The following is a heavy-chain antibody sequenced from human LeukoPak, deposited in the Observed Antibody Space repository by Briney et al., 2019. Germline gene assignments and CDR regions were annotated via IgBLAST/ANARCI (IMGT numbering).Heavy chain of an antibody. CDR1: GYTFTSYG. D-gene: IGHD3-3*01. Sequence: AAVKVSCKASGYTFTSYGISWVRQAPGQGLEWMGWIGAYDGDTNYAQELQGRLTMTTDTSTSTAYMELRSLRSDDTAVYYCARDFPYWSGYYIFDYSGQGTLVTVSS. CDR3: ARDFPYWSGYYIFDY. J-gene: IGHJ4*02. CDR2: IGAYDGDT. V-gene: IGHV1-18*01.